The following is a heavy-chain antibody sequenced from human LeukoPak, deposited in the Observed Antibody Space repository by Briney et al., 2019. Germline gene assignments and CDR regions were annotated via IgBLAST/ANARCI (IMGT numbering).Heavy chain of an antibody. CDR1: GFTFSDYY. V-gene: IGHV3-11*04. CDR2: ISSSGSTI. D-gene: IGHD3-16*02. CDR3: ARSDYVWGSYRDAFDI. J-gene: IGHJ3*02. Sequence: GGSLRLSCAACGFTFSDYYMSWIRQAPGKGLEWVSYISSSGSTIYYADSVKGRFTISRDDAKNSLYLQMSSLRAEDTAVYYCARSDYVWGSYRDAFDIWGQGTMVTVSS.